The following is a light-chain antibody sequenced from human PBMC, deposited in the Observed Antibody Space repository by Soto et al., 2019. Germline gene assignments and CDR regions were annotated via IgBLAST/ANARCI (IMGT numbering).Light chain of an antibody. V-gene: IGLV1-44*01. CDR3: AVWDDSLSVL. CDR2: GNN. Sequence: QPVLTQPPSASGTPGQRVTISCSGGSSNIGKNSVNWYQQVPGTAPKLLIYGNNQRPSGIPDRFSGSRSGTSASLAISGLQSDDEADYYCAVWDDSLSVLFGGGTKLTVL. CDR1: SSNIGKNS. J-gene: IGLJ3*02.